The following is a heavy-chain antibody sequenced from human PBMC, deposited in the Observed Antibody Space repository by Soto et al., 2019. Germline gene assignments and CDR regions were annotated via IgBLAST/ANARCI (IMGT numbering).Heavy chain of an antibody. J-gene: IGHJ5*02. CDR3: AKDFWSGYFPQNWFDP. D-gene: IGHD3-3*01. CDR1: GFTFSSYA. V-gene: IGHV3-23*01. CDR2: ISGSGGST. Sequence: PGGSLRLSCAASGFTFSSYAMSWVRQAPGKGLEWVSAISGSGGSTYYADSVKGRFTISRDNSKNTLYLQMNSLRAEDTAVYYCAKDFWSGYFPQNWFDPWGQGTLVTVSS.